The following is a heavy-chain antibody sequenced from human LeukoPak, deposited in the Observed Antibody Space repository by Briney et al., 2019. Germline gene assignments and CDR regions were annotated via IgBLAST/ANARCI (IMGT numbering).Heavy chain of an antibody. CDR3: ARGDYYDSSGYYYVY. J-gene: IGHJ4*02. Sequence: GGSLRLSCTASGFTFSTYEMNWVRQAPGKGLEWVSYVSSGGTTIYYADSVKGRFTISRDNAKNSLYLQMNSLRAEDTAVYYCARGDYYDSSGYYYVYWGQGTLVTVS. CDR1: GFTFSTYE. V-gene: IGHV3-48*03. CDR2: VSSGGTTI. D-gene: IGHD3-22*01.